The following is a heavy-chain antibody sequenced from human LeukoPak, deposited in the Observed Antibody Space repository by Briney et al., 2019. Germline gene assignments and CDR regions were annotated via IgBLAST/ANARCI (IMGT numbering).Heavy chain of an antibody. CDR2: ISGSGAST. Sequence: GGSLRLFCAAATLTFSSHAMNWVRQAPGKGLEWVSAISGSGASTYYADSVKGRFTISRDNSENTLYLQMNGLRAEDTAIYYCAMKTIGVTMVRGIYLTFDYWGQGTLVTVSS. CDR3: AMKTIGVTMVRGIYLTFDY. CDR1: TLTFSSHA. V-gene: IGHV3-23*01. J-gene: IGHJ4*02. D-gene: IGHD3-10*01.